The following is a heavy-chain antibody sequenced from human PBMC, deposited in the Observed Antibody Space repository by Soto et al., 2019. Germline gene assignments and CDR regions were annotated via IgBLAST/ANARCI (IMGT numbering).Heavy chain of an antibody. V-gene: IGHV4-39*02. CDR3: AATTLFPRRNAFDV. D-gene: IGHD3-16*01. J-gene: IGHJ3*01. CDR2: VSYTGTT. Sequence: QLQESGPGLVKPSETLSLTCTVSDVSLRSRSYYWHWIRQPPGRGLEYIGSVSYTGTTYYYPSFKSRVTISEDTSKKYFSLRLASLTAADTATYYCAATTLFPRRNAFDVWGQGTVVTVSP. CDR1: DVSLRSRSYY.